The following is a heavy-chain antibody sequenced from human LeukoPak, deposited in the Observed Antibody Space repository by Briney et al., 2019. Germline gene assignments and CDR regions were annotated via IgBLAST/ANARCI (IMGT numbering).Heavy chain of an antibody. V-gene: IGHV1-2*02. CDR3: VRSVVVLGLPGENNWFDP. D-gene: IGHD2-2*01. CDR2: INPDSGGT. CDR1: GYTFNDYY. J-gene: IGHJ5*02. Sequence: APVKVSCKASGYTFNDYYMHWVRQAPGQGLEWIGRINPDSGGTDYAQKFQGRVTMTRDTSITTAYMDLSGLRSDDTAVYYCVRSVVVLGLPGENNWFDPWGQGTLVTVSS.